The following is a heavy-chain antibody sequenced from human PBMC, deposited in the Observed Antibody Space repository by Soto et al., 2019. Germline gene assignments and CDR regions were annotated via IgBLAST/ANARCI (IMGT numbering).Heavy chain of an antibody. CDR1: GGSIRSYY. J-gene: IGHJ4*02. D-gene: IGHD3-22*01. Sequence: SETLSLTCTVSGGSIRSYYWSWIRQPPGKGLEWIGYIFYSGSTNYNPSLKSRVTISVDTSRNQFSLKLSSVTAADTAVYYCATSYYYESSGYYSNDYWGQGTLVTVSS. V-gene: IGHV4-59*01. CDR2: IFYSGST. CDR3: ATSYYYESSGYYSNDY.